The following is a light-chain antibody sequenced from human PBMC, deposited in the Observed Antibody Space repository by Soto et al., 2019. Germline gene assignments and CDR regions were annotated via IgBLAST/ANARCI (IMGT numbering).Light chain of an antibody. J-gene: IGKJ1*01. CDR3: QQANSFPRT. V-gene: IGKV1D-12*01. CDR2: SAS. Sequence: DIQMTQSPSSVSASVGDRVTITCRASQAISTRLAWYQQNPGKAPKLLIYSASNVQSGVPARFSGSGSGTDFTLTISSLQPEDFATYYCQQANSFPRTFGQGTKVEIK. CDR1: QAISTR.